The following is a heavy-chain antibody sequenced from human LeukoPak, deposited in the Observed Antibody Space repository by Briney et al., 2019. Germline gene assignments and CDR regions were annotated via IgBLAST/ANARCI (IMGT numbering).Heavy chain of an antibody. CDR3: ARLSWGPYYFDY. D-gene: IGHD7-27*01. Sequence: PSETLSLTCAVSGYSISSGYYWGWIRQPPGKGLEWIGSIYHSGSTYYNPSLKSRVTISVDTSKNQFSLKLSSVTAADTAVYYCARLSWGPYYFDYWGQGTLVTVSS. CDR1: GYSISSGYY. V-gene: IGHV4-38-2*01. CDR2: IYHSGST. J-gene: IGHJ4*02.